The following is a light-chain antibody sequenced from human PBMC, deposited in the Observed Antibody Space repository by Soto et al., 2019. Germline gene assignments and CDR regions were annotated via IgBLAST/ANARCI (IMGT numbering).Light chain of an antibody. CDR3: QQYGSSPQP. CDR2: GAS. CDR1: QSVSSSY. Sequence: EIVLTQYTGTLSLSPGERATLSCRASQSVSSSYLAWYQQKPGQAPRLLILGASSRATGTPDRFSGSGSGTDVTLTISRLEPEDFAVYYCQQYGSSPQPFGQGTKVEIK. V-gene: IGKV3-20*01. J-gene: IGKJ1*01.